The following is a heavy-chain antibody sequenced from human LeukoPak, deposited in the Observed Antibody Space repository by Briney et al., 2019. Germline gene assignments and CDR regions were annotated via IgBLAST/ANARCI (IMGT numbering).Heavy chain of an antibody. J-gene: IGHJ4*02. V-gene: IGHV4-59*12. CDR3: ARAARRSSNLYYFDY. Sequence: SETLSLTCTVSGGSISSYYWSWIRQPPGKGLEWIGYIYYSGSTNYNPSLKSRVTMSVDTSKNQFSLKLSSVTAADTAVYYCARAARRSSNLYYFDYWGQGTLVTVSS. D-gene: IGHD6-13*01. CDR1: GGSISSYY. CDR2: IYYSGST.